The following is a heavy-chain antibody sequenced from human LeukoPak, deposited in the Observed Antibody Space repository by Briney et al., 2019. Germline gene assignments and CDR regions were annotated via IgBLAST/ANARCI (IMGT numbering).Heavy chain of an antibody. CDR2: IKQDGSEK. Sequence: GGSLRLSCAASGFTFSSYWMSWVREAPGKGLEWVANIKQDGSEKYYVDSVKGRFTISRDNAKNSLYLQMNSLRAEDTAVYYCARDPGYYGSGSYLNWGQGTLVTVSS. J-gene: IGHJ4*02. V-gene: IGHV3-7*01. D-gene: IGHD3-10*01. CDR1: GFTFSSYW. CDR3: ARDPGYYGSGSYLN.